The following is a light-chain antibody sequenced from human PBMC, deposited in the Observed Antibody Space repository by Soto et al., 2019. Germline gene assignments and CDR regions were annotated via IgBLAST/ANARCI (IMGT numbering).Light chain of an antibody. Sequence: EIVLTQSPGTPPLSPGARTTLSCRASQSVFGDHLAWYQQKPGQSPRLLIYDTSTRATGIPARFSGSGSATDFSLTISRLEPEDNAVYACQQYCGRPWTFGQGTKVEIK. V-gene: IGKV3-20*01. CDR1: QSVFGDH. CDR2: DTS. J-gene: IGKJ1*01. CDR3: QQYCGRPWT.